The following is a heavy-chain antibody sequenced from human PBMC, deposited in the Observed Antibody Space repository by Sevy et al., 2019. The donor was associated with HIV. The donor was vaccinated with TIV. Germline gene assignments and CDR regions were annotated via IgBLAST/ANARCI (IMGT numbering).Heavy chain of an antibody. CDR1: GYTFTGYY. D-gene: IGHD2-2*01. J-gene: IGHJ6*02. V-gene: IGHV1-2*02. CDR2: INPNSGGT. CDR3: ARGNDIVVVPAAIPYYGMDV. Sequence: ASVKVSCKASGYTFTGYYMHWVRQAPGQGLEWMGWINPNSGGTNYAQKFQGRVTMTRDTSISTAYMELSRLRSGDTAVYYCARGNDIVVVPAAIPYYGMDVWGQGTTVTVSS.